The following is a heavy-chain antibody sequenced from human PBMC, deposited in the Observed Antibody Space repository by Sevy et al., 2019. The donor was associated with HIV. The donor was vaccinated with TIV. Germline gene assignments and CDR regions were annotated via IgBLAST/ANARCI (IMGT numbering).Heavy chain of an antibody. J-gene: IGHJ3*02. CDR3: DTSDSSSWQGAFDI. V-gene: IGHV1-24*01. CDR1: GYTLTELS. D-gene: IGHD6-13*01. CDR2: FDPEDGET. Sequence: ASVKVSCKVSGYTLTELSMHWVRQAPGKGLEWMGGFDPEDGETIYAQKFQGRVTMTEDTSTDTAYMELSSLRSEDTAVYYCDTSDSSSWQGAFDIWGQGTMVTVSS.